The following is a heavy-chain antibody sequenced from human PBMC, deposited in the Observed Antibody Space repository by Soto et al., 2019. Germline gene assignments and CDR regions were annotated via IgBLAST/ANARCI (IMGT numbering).Heavy chain of an antibody. Sequence: SQTLSLTCTVSGGSISSYYWSWIRQPPGKGLEWIGYIFYSGSTNYNPSLKSRVTISVDTSKNQFSLKLSSVTAADTAVYYCARDGYYGVNNDPFDIGGQGPMVNVSS. V-gene: IGHV4-59*01. D-gene: IGHD4-17*01. CDR3: ARDGYYGVNNDPFDI. CDR2: IFYSGST. J-gene: IGHJ3*02. CDR1: GGSISSYY.